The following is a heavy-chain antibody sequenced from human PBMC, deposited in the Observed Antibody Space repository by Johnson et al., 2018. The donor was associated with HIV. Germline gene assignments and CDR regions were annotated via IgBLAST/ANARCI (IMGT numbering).Heavy chain of an antibody. Sequence: QVQLVESGGGLVKPGGSLRLSCAASGFIFSDYYMNWIRQAPGKGLEWVSYITGSGTTIYYADSVRGRFTISRDNAKNSLYLQMNRLRAEDTAVYYCARSPICTGGVCWRSAFDIWGQGTMVTVSS. CDR2: ITGSGTTI. CDR3: ARSPICTGGVCWRSAFDI. V-gene: IGHV3-11*04. J-gene: IGHJ3*02. CDR1: GFIFSDYY. D-gene: IGHD2-8*02.